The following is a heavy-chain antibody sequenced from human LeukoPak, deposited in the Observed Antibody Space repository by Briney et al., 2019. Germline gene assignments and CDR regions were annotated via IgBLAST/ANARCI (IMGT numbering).Heavy chain of an antibody. CDR1: GFSFKSYA. J-gene: IGHJ4*02. CDR3: ARDQRGFSYSKYYFDY. CDR2: IWYDGTNK. V-gene: IGHV3-33*08. D-gene: IGHD5-18*01. Sequence: GALRLSCAASGFSFKSYAMNWVRQAPGKGLEWVAVIWYDGTNKYYADSVKGRFTISRDNSKNTLYLQMNSLRAVDTAVYYCARDQRGFSYSKYYFDYWGQGTLVAVSS.